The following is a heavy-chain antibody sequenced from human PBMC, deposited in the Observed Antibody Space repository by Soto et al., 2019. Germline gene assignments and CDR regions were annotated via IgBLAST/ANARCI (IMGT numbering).Heavy chain of an antibody. V-gene: IGHV3-53*01. J-gene: IGHJ4*02. Sequence: GGALGLSFEDSGCIVSSKQMSWVRQVPGKGIEWVSIIYSGGSTYYADSVKGRFTISRDNSKNTLYLQMNSLRAEDTAMYYCARDGKSTTSCNTGCNFDSWGQGTLVTVAS. CDR2: IYSGGST. D-gene: IGHD2-2*01. CDR1: GCIVSSKQ. CDR3: ARDGKSTTSCNTGCNFDS.